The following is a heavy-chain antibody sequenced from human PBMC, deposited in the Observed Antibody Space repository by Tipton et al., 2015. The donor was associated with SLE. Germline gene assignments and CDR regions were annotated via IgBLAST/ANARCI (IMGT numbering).Heavy chain of an antibody. J-gene: IGHJ4*02. Sequence: TLSLTCTVSGASFTSHHWSWVRQSPGKGLEWIGYIHSSGSTNYNSSLESRVTISIDTSRNQFSLKLTSVTAADTAVYYCAGREYWGYFDFWGQGILVTVST. CDR3: AGREYWGYFDF. CDR2: IHSSGST. CDR1: GASFTSHH. V-gene: IGHV4-59*11. D-gene: IGHD2/OR15-2a*01.